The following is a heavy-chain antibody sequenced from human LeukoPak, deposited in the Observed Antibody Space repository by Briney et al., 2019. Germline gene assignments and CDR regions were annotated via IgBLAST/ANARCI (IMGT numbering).Heavy chain of an antibody. CDR3: ARETIMTGYYP. CDR2: IYYSGST. V-gene: IGHV4-30-4*01. J-gene: IGHJ4*02. D-gene: IGHD3-9*01. CDR1: SGSISSGDYY. Sequence: PSETLSLTCTVSSGSISSGDYYWSWIRQPPGKGLEWIGYIYYSGSTYYNPSLKSRVTISVDTSKNQFSLKLSSVTAADTAVYYCARETIMTGYYPWGQGTLVTVSS.